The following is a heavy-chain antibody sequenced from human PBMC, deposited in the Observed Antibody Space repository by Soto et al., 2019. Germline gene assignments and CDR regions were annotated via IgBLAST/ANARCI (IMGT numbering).Heavy chain of an antibody. D-gene: IGHD6-19*01. Sequence: GGSLRLSCEASGFNFKKFAMGWVRQAPGEGLEWVSGISCCGGSTFYADSVKGRFSLARDDSKNTLSLQLNSLRVEDTAHYCCVKADGEQWLIPHLDNWGQGTQVTASS. CDR3: VKADGEQWLIPHLDN. J-gene: IGHJ1*01. CDR1: GFNFKKFA. V-gene: IGHV3-23*01. CDR2: ISCCGGST.